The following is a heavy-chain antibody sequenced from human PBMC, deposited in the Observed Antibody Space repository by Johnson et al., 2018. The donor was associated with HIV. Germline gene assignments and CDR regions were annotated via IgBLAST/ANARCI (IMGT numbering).Heavy chain of an antibody. CDR1: GFTFSSYD. D-gene: IGHD6-13*01. CDR3: AKDRSSSWYDGAFDI. Sequence: MQLVESGGGLVQPGGSLRLSCAASGFTFSSYDMYWVRQTTGKGLEWVSGIGTTGDTYYPGSVKGRFTISRDNSKNTLYLQMNSLRAEDTAVYYCAKDRSSSWYDGAFDIWGQGTMVTVSS. J-gene: IGHJ3*02. V-gene: IGHV3-13*01. CDR2: IGTTGDT.